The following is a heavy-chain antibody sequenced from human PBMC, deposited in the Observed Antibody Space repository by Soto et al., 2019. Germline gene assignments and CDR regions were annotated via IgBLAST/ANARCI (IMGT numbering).Heavy chain of an antibody. V-gene: IGHV4-4*07. CDR2: IYSDGTT. CDR1: GGSISGYY. CDR3: SRVGCSNSKCYTRGMDV. Sequence: SETLSLTCTVPGGSISGYYWSWVRQPAGKGLEWVGRIYSDGTTNYSPSPKSRVTMSLDTSKDQFSLHLNSVTAADTAVYYCSRVGCSNSKCYTRGMDVWGQGTPVTVSS. J-gene: IGHJ6*02. D-gene: IGHD2-2*01.